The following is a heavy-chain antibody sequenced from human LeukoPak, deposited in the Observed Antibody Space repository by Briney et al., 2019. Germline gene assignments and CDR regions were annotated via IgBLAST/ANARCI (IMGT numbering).Heavy chain of an antibody. J-gene: IGHJ4*02. D-gene: IGHD3-3*01. Sequence: PGGSLRLSCAASGLTFSSYSMNWVRQARGEGLEWVSSISSGSSYKYYADSVKGRFTISRDNAKNSLYLQMNSLRAEDTAVYYCARDAWGGGFWSGYYGYWGQGTLVTVAP. CDR1: GLTFSSYS. V-gene: IGHV3-21*01. CDR2: ISSGSSYK. CDR3: ARDAWGGGFWSGYYGY.